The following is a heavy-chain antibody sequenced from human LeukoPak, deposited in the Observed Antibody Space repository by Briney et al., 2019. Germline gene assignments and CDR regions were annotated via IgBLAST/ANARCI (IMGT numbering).Heavy chain of an antibody. Sequence: SETLSLTCTVSGYSISSDYYWGWIRQPPGKGLEWIGSIYHSGSTYYNPSLKSRVTISVDTSKNQFSLKLSSVTAADTAVYYCAAKWELQNYFDYWGQGTLVTVSS. CDR2: IYHSGST. D-gene: IGHD1-26*01. CDR3: AAKWELQNYFDY. CDR1: GYSISSDYY. J-gene: IGHJ4*02. V-gene: IGHV4-38-2*02.